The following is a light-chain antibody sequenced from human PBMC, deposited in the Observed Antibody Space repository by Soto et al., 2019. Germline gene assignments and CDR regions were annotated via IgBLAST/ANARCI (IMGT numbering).Light chain of an antibody. V-gene: IGLV4-60*02. Sequence: QPVLTQSSSASASLGSSVKLTCTLSSGHSSYIIAWHQQQPGKAPRYLMKLEGSGSFNKGNGVPDRFSGSTSGADRYLTISNLQFEDEADYYGETWDINTRVFGGGTKLTVL. J-gene: IGLJ3*02. CDR3: ETWDINTRV. CDR2: LEGSGSF. CDR1: SGHSSYI.